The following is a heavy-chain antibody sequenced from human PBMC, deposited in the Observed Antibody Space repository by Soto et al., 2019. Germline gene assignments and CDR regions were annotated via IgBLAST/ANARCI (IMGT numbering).Heavy chain of an antibody. CDR1: GFRFSSYD. CDR2: ISDNGGST. CDR3: AKWGNEWGFQYYAMNV. J-gene: IGHJ6*02. V-gene: IGHV3-23*01. D-gene: IGHD7-27*01. Sequence: GGSLRLSCAASGFRFSSYDMSWVRQAPGKGLECVATISDNGGSTYDADSVKGRFFISRDSSKNTLYLQMNSLRADDTAVYYCAKWGNEWGFQYYAMNVWGQGATVTVSS.